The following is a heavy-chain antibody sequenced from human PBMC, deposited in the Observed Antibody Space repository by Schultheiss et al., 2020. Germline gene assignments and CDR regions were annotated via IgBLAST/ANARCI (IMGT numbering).Heavy chain of an antibody. Sequence: SETLSLTCTVSGGSISSGGYYWSWIRQHPGKGLEWIGYIYYSGSTYYNPSLKSRVTISVDTSKNQFSLKLSSVTAADTAVYYCAREVGCSSTSCLIYYYYGMDVWGQGTTVTVSS. D-gene: IGHD2-2*01. CDR1: GGSISSGGYY. J-gene: IGHJ6*02. CDR2: IYYSGST. V-gene: IGHV4-31*03. CDR3: AREVGCSSTSCLIYYYYGMDV.